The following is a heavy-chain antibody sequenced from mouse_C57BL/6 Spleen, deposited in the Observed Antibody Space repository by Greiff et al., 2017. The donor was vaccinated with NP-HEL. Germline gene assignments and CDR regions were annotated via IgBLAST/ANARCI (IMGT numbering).Heavy chain of an antibody. CDR2: IHPNSGST. D-gene: IGHD1-1*01. CDR3: ARSVTTVVPWYFDV. Sequence: QVQLQQPGAELVKPGASVKLSCKASGYTFTSYWMHWVKQRPGQGLEWIGMIHPNSGSTNYNEKFKSKATLTVDKSSSTAYMQLSSLTSEDSAVYYGARSVTTVVPWYFDVWGTGTTVTVSS. CDR1: GYTFTSYW. V-gene: IGHV1-64*01. J-gene: IGHJ1*03.